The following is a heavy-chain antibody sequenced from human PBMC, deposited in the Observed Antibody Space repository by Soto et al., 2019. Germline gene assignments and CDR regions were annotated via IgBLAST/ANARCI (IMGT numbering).Heavy chain of an antibody. CDR2: ISYNGSNK. J-gene: IGHJ4*02. CDR1: GFTFSSCG. CDR3: AKEFHSWNYFDY. V-gene: IGHV3-30*18. Sequence: GGSLRLSCAASGFTFSSCGMHWIRQAPGKGLEWVAVISYNGSNKFYADSVKGRFTISRDNFRNTLYLQMNSLRAEDTAVYYCAKEFHSWNYFDYWGQGXLVTVSS. D-gene: IGHD1-20*01.